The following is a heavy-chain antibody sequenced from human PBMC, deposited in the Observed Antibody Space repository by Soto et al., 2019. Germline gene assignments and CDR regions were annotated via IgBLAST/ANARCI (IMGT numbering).Heavy chain of an antibody. CDR2: IYHSGST. CDR3: AREGIAAAGTSEYYYYYYGMDV. Sequence: SETLSLTCAVSGGSISSSNWWSWVRQPPGKGLEWIGEIYHSGSTNYNPSLKSRVTISVDKSKNQFSLKLSSVTAADTAVYYCAREGIAAAGTSEYYYYYYGMDVWGQGTTVT. V-gene: IGHV4-4*02. D-gene: IGHD6-13*01. J-gene: IGHJ6*02. CDR1: GGSISSSNW.